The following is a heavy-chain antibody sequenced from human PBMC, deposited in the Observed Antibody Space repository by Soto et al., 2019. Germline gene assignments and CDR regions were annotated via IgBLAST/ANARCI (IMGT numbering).Heavy chain of an antibody. D-gene: IGHD3-3*01. J-gene: IGHJ5*02. CDR1: GGSISSYY. V-gene: IGHV4-59*01. CDR3: ARNDSWSGYYMNWFDP. CDR2: IYYSGST. Sequence: PSETLSLTCTVSGGSISSYYWSWIQQPPGKGLEWIGYIYYSGSTNYNPSLKSRVTISVDTSKNQFSLKLSSVTAADTAVYYCARNDSWSGYYMNWFDPWGQGTLVTVSS.